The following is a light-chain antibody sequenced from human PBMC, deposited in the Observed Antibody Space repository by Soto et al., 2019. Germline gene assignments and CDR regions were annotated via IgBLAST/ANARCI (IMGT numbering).Light chain of an antibody. V-gene: IGKV3-15*01. CDR3: QQYNTWPPT. Sequence: EIMLTQSPGTLSLSPGERATLSCRASQSVSSSYLAWYQQKPGQAPRLLIYGASTRATGIPARFSGSGSGTEFTLTISSLQSEDFAVYYCQQYNTWPPTFGQGTKVDI. CDR2: GAS. J-gene: IGKJ1*01. CDR1: QSVSSSY.